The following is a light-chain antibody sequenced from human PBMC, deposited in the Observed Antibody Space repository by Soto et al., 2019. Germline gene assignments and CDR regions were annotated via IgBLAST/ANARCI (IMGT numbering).Light chain of an antibody. Sequence: EIVLTQSPATLSLSPGEIAALSCMSIQIVSSYLAWYQQKPGQAPRLLIYDASNRATGIPARFSGSGSGTDFTLTISSLEPEDFAVYYCQQRSNWPPRITFGQGTRLEIK. V-gene: IGKV3-11*01. CDR1: QIVSSY. CDR2: DAS. J-gene: IGKJ5*01. CDR3: QQRSNWPPRIT.